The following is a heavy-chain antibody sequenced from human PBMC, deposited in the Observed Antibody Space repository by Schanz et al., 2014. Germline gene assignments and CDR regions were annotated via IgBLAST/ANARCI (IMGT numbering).Heavy chain of an antibody. Sequence: EVQLVESGGGLVRPGGSLRLSCAASGFTFSRYWMTWVRQAPGKGLEWVANIKQDGSAKNYVDSVKGRFTISRDNYKNTLYLQMNSLSAEDTAVYFCARPFLGYYGDLAYWGQGTLLTVSS. CDR2: IKQDGSAK. V-gene: IGHV3-7*03. CDR3: ARPFLGYYGDLAY. D-gene: IGHD4-17*01. J-gene: IGHJ4*02. CDR1: GFTFSRYW.